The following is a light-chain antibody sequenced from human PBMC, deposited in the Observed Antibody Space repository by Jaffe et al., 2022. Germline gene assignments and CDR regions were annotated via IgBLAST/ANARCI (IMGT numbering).Light chain of an antibody. Sequence: EIVLTQSPATLSLSPGERATLSCRASQSVSSYLAWYQQKPGQAPRLLIYDASNRATGIPARFSGSGSGTDFTLTISSLEAEDSAVYYCQQRSNWITFGQGTRLQIK. CDR2: DAS. V-gene: IGKV3-11*01. CDR1: QSVSSY. CDR3: QQRSNWIT. J-gene: IGKJ5*01.